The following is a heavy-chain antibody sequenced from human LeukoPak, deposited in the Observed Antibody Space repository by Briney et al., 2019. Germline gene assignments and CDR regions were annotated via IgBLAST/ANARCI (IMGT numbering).Heavy chain of an antibody. CDR3: ARAYYDSSSLDY. V-gene: IGHV1-69*13. CDR1: GGTFSSYA. Sequence: ASVKVSCKASGGTFSSYAISWVRQAPGQGLEWMGGIIPIFGTANYAQKFQGRVTITADESTSTAYMELSSLRSEDTAVYYCARAYYDSSSLDYWGQGTLVTVSS. CDR2: IIPIFGTA. D-gene: IGHD3-22*01. J-gene: IGHJ4*02.